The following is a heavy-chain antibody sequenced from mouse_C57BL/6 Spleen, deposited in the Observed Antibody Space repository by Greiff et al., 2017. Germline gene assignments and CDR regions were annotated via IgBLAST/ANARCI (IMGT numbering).Heavy chain of an antibody. V-gene: IGHV6-3*01. CDR1: GFTFSNYW. J-gene: IGHJ3*01. Sequence: EVKLVESGGGLVQPGGSMKLSCVASGFTFSNYWMNWVRQSPEKGLEWVAQIRLKSDNYATHYAESVKGRFTISRDDSKSSVYLQMNNLRAEDTGIYYCTAGEWFAYWGQGTLVTVSA. CDR3: TAGEWFAY. CDR2: IRLKSDNYAT.